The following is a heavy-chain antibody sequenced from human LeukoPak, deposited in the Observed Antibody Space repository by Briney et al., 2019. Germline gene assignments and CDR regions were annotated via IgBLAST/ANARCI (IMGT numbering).Heavy chain of an antibody. Sequence: GASVKVSCKASGGTFISYTISWVRQAPGQGLEWMGGIIPNFGRANYAQKFQGRVPITMAKSTSTAYMELSSLRSEDTAVYYCERDFVTRGAVVVHFEYWGQGTLVTVSS. CDR1: GGTFISYT. CDR3: ERDFVTRGAVVVHFEY. J-gene: IGHJ4*02. D-gene: IGHD3-22*01. V-gene: IGHV1-69*05. CDR2: IIPNFGRA.